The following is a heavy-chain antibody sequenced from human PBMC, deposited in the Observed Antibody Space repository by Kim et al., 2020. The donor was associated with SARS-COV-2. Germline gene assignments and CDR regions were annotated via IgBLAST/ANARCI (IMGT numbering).Heavy chain of an antibody. Sequence: GGSLRLSCAASGFTFSTYPMTWVRQAPGKGLEWVSLIKSNGETFYADSVKGRFTISRDNSKNTLYLQINNVRADGAAVYYCAKHAEEGNFDYWGQGTLVSVSS. CDR3: AKHAEEGNFDY. V-gene: IGHV3-23*01. CDR1: GFTFSTYP. CDR2: IKSNGET. J-gene: IGHJ4*02.